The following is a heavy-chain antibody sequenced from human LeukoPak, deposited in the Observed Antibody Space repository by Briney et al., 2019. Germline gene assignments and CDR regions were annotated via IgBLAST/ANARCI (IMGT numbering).Heavy chain of an antibody. J-gene: IGHJ5*02. Sequence: PGGSLRLSCAASGFTFNSYWMSWVRQAPGKGLEWVSGISSSGGSTYYADSVKGRFTFSRDNSKNTLYLQMNSLSAEDTAVYYCAKGLLLDFWNALDPWGQGTLVTVSS. V-gene: IGHV3-23*01. CDR1: GFTFNSYW. CDR3: AKGLLLDFWNALDP. D-gene: IGHD3-3*01. CDR2: ISSSGGST.